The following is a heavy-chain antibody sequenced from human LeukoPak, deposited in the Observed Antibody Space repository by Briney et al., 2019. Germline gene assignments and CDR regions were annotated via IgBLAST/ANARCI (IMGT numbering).Heavy chain of an antibody. Sequence: SETLSLTCTVSGGPISSYYWSWIRQPPGKGLEWIGYIYYSGSTNYNPSLKSRVTISVDTSKNQFSLKLSSVTAADTAVYYCARGPTTGYSSEVWFDRWGQGTLVTVSS. CDR2: IYYSGST. V-gene: IGHV4-59*01. D-gene: IGHD6-25*01. CDR1: GGPISSYY. CDR3: ARGPTTGYSSEVWFDR. J-gene: IGHJ5*02.